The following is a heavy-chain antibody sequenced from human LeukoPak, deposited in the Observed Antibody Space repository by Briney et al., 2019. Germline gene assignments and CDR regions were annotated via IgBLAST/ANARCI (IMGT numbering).Heavy chain of an antibody. Sequence: ASVKVSCTASGYTFTSYDINWVRQATGQGLEWMGWMNPNSGNTGYAQKFQGRVTITRNTSISTAYMELSSLRSEDTAVYYCAVLYDFWSGDNAFDIWGQGTMVTVSS. CDR1: GYTFTSYD. CDR2: MNPNSGNT. J-gene: IGHJ3*02. D-gene: IGHD3-3*01. CDR3: AVLYDFWSGDNAFDI. V-gene: IGHV1-8*03.